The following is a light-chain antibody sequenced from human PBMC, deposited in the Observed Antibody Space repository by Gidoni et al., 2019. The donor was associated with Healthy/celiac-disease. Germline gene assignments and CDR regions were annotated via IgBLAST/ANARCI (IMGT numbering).Light chain of an antibody. CDR2: DAS. V-gene: IGKV1-33*01. Sequence: DIQMTQSPSSLSAAVGDRVTITCQASQDISNFLNWYQQKPGKAPKLLIYDASNLETGVPSRFSGSGSGTDFTFTISNLQPEDVATYYCQQYDSLPVTFGPGTKVQIK. CDR1: QDISNF. CDR3: QQYDSLPVT. J-gene: IGKJ3*01.